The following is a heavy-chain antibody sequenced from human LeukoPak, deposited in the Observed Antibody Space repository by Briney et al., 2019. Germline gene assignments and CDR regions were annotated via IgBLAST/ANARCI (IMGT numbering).Heavy chain of an antibody. V-gene: IGHV3-30*02. CDR3: AELGITMIGGV. J-gene: IGHJ6*04. CDR2: IRYDEVYI. CDR1: GFTFSTYG. D-gene: IGHD3-10*02. Sequence: GGSLRLSCRASGFTFSTYGVHWVRQAPGKGLEWVASIRYDEVYIYCADSVKGRFTISRDTSKNTLFLQMNSLRAEDTAVYYCAELGITMIGGVWGKGTTVTISS.